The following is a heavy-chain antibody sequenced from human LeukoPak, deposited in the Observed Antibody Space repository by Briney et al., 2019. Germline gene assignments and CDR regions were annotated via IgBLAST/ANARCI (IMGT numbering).Heavy chain of an antibody. Sequence: GGSLRLSCAASGFTLSTYAMSWVRQAPGKVLEWVSGISAGKGNTYYADSVKGRFTISRDNSKNTLYLQMNSLRAEDTAVYYCARRERQGPHDAFDIWGQGTMVTVSS. V-gene: IGHV3-23*01. D-gene: IGHD1-1*01. CDR3: ARRERQGPHDAFDI. CDR2: ISAGKGNT. CDR1: GFTLSTYA. J-gene: IGHJ3*02.